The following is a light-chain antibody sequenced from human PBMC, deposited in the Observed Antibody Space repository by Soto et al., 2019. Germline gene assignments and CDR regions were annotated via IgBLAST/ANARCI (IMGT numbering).Light chain of an antibody. CDR2: DAY. CDR3: QQRHMWPIT. Sequence: EVVLTQSPVTLSLSPGERATLSCRASQSFLGLLAWYQQKPGQAPRLLIYDAYNRATGIPPRFSGSGSGTDFTLTISGLEPEDSAVYYCQQRHMWPITFGQGTRLEMK. CDR1: QSFLGL. V-gene: IGKV3-11*01. J-gene: IGKJ5*01.